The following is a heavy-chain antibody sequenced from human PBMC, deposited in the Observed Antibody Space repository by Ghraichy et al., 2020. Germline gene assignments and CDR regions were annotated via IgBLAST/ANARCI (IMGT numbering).Heavy chain of an antibody. Sequence: TLSLTCTVSGGSISSGDYYWSWIRQPPGKGLEWIGYIYYSGSTYYNPSLKSRVTISVDTSKNQFSLKLSSVTAADTAVYYCARVSVVNHDAFDIWGQGTMVTVSS. CDR2: IYYSGST. D-gene: IGHD3-22*01. CDR3: ARVSVVNHDAFDI. V-gene: IGHV4-30-4*01. CDR1: GGSISSGDYY. J-gene: IGHJ3*02.